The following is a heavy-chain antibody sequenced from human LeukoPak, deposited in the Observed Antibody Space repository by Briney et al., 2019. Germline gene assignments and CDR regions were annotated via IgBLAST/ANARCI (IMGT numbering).Heavy chain of an antibody. V-gene: IGHV4-59*06. Sequence: SETLSLTCTVSGGSISSYYWSWIRQPPGKGLEWIGYIYYSGSTYYNPSLKSRVTISVDTSKNQFSLKLSSVTAADTAVYYCATGLHSSGYGIDYWGQGTLVTVSS. CDR3: ATGLHSSGYGIDY. D-gene: IGHD3-22*01. CDR1: GGSISSYY. CDR2: IYYSGST. J-gene: IGHJ4*02.